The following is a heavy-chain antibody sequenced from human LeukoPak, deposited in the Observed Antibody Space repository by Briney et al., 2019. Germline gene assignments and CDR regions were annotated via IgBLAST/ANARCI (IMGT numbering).Heavy chain of an antibody. Sequence: GGSLRLSCAPSGFTFSSYSMSWGRQAPGKGLEWVSSISSSSSYIYYADSVKGRFTISRDNAKNSLYLQMNSLRAEDTAVYYCAREGWSGLQFDYWGQGTLVTVSS. V-gene: IGHV3-21*01. CDR1: GFTFSSYS. CDR3: AREGWSGLQFDY. D-gene: IGHD3-10*02. CDR2: ISSSSSYI. J-gene: IGHJ4*02.